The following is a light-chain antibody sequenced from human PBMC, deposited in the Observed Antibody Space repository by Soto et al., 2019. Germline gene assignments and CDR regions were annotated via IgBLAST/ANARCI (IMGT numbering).Light chain of an antibody. CDR3: GSYTSSITVI. J-gene: IGLJ2*01. CDR1: SSDVGDHNS. Sequence: QSALTQPASVSGSPGQSITISCTGTSSDVGDHNSVSWYQQQPGKAPKLMIYAVSNRPSGVSNRFSGSKSCNTASLTISGLQAEDEADYYCGSYTSSITVIFGGGTKLTVL. V-gene: IGLV2-14*03. CDR2: AVS.